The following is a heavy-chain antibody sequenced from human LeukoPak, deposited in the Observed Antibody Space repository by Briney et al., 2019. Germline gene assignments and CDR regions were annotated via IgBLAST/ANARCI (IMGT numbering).Heavy chain of an antibody. CDR3: ARQRGSGWYHPHLF. CDR1: GGSINTRSYF. J-gene: IGHJ4*02. V-gene: IGHV4-39*01. CDR2: MYYSGTT. Sequence: KPSETLSLTCSASGGSINTRSYFWGWLRQSPGKGLEWIASMYYSGTTYYNPSLKSRVTISVDTYKSQLSLKLSSVTAADTAVYYCARQRGSGWYHPHLFWGQGILVTVSS. D-gene: IGHD6-19*01.